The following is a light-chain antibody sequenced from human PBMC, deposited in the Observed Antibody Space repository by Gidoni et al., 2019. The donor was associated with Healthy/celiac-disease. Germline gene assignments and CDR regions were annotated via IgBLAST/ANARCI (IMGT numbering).Light chain of an antibody. Sequence: EIVMKQSPATLSVSPGERATLSCRASQSVSSNLAWYQQKPGQAPRLLIYGASTRATGIPARFSGSGSGTEFTLTISSLQSEDLAVYYCQQYNNWPFTFGPGTKVDIK. V-gene: IGKV3-15*01. CDR2: GAS. CDR1: QSVSSN. J-gene: IGKJ3*01. CDR3: QQYNNWPFT.